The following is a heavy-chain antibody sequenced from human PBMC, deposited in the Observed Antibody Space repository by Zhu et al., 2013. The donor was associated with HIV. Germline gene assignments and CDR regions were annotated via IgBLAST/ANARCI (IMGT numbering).Heavy chain of an antibody. CDR3: ARDRGYSEWYFDL. V-gene: IGHV1-69*17. CDR2: IIPMFGIP. CDR1: GYTFNMYA. J-gene: IGHJ2*01. D-gene: IGHD6-25*01. Sequence: QVQLMQSGGEVKRPGSSVQVSCKASGYTFNMYAINWVRQAPGRGLEWMGVIIPMFGIPIYAPKFRGRVTITADTSMSTAYMELRSLRSDDTAVYYCARDRGYSEWYFDLWGRGTLVTVSS.